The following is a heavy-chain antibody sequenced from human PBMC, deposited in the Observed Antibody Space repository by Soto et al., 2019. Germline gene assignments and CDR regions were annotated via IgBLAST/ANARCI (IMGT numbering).Heavy chain of an antibody. CDR2: IKHDGSVQ. V-gene: IGHV3-7*03. D-gene: IGHD6-13*01. CDR3: AGAPYIIAWYRFAL. CDR1: GFTFSGYW. J-gene: IGHJ4*02. Sequence: QLVESGGGLVQPGGSLRLSCEASGFTFSGYWMSWVRQAPGKGLEWVADIKHDGSVQYYVDSVKGRFTISRDNAKNLLFLKMTGRRAEDTPLFYCAGAPYIIAWYRFALWGQGTLVPVSS.